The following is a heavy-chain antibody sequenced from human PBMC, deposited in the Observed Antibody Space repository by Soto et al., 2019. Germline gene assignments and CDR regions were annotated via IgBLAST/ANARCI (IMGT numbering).Heavy chain of an antibody. D-gene: IGHD1-1*01. J-gene: IGHJ4*02. CDR1: GHTLTYLS. CDR2: FDPENGDT. CDR3: AIGGTNWLQSPFDY. V-gene: IGHV1-24*01. Sequence: QVQVEQSGAEVKKPGASVKVSCKVSGHTLTYLSIHWVRQAPGKGLEWMGGFDPENGDTTYLQKFLGRVTMTADTSTDTAYMELSSLRSDDTAVYYCAIGGTNWLQSPFDYWGRGTLVTVSS.